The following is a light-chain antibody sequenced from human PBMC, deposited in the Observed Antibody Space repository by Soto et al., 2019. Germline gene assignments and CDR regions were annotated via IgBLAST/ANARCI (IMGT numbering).Light chain of an antibody. V-gene: IGLV2-14*01. CDR2: EVS. Sequence: QSALTQPASVSVSPGQSITISCTGTTSDVGGYNYVSWYQHHPGKAPKLLIYEVSNRPSGVSNRFSGSKSGDTASLAISGLQADDEADYYCTSYPSSSTPCVFGTGTKVTVL. J-gene: IGLJ1*01. CDR3: TSYPSSSTPCV. CDR1: TSDVGGYNY.